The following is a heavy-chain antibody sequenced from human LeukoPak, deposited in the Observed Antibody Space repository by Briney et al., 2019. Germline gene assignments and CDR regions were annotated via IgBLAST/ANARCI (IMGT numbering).Heavy chain of an antibody. J-gene: IGHJ4*02. CDR1: GFPFSSYS. CDR2: ISSSSSYI. CDR3: ARDLNPDTYFDY. V-gene: IGHV3-21*01. Sequence: GGSLRLSCAASGFPFSSYSMNWVRQAPGKGLQWVSSISSSSSYIYYADSVKGRFTISRDNAKNSLYLQMNSLRAEDTAVYYCARDLNPDTYFDYWGQGTLVTVSS. D-gene: IGHD1-14*01.